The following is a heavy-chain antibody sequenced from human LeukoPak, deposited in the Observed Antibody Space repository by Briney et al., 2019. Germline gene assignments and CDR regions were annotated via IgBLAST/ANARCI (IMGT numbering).Heavy chain of an antibody. J-gene: IGHJ4*02. CDR3: ARFKGGTGFDY. Sequence: PSETLSLTCSVSGGSITATDFDWAWLRQPPGQALEWIATISSSGKSYYNPYFMSRVTISVDTSKNQFSLDVTSVTAADTGLFYCARFKGGTGFDYWGRGVLVIVS. D-gene: IGHD1-26*01. CDR1: GGSITATDFD. CDR2: ISSSGKS. V-gene: IGHV4-39*01.